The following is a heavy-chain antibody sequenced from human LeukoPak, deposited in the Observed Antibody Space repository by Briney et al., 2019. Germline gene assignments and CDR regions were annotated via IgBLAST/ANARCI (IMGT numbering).Heavy chain of an antibody. D-gene: IGHD3-22*01. V-gene: IGHV4-39*07. CDR3: ASSIRGYYDSSGYFESIDAFDI. CDR2: IYYSGST. CDR1: GGSISSSSYY. J-gene: IGHJ3*02. Sequence: SETLSLTCTVSGGSISSSSYYWGWIRQPPGKGLEWIGSIYYSGSTYYNPSLKSRVTISVDTSKNQFSLKLSSVTAADTAVYYCASSIRGYYDSSGYFESIDAFDIWGQGTMVTVSS.